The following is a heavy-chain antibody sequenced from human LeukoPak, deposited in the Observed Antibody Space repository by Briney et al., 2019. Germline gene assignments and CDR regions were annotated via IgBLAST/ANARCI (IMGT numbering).Heavy chain of an antibody. V-gene: IGHV1-18*01. J-gene: IGHJ4*02. CDR1: GYTFTSYG. CDR2: ISAYNGNT. Sequence: ASVKGSCKASGYTFTSYGISWVRQAPGQGLEWMGWISAYNGNTNYAQKLQGRVTMTTDTSTSTAYMELRSLRSDDTAVYYCARDHDPSYYDFWSGYLGGYWGQGTLVTVSS. D-gene: IGHD3-3*01. CDR3: ARDHDPSYYDFWSGYLGGY.